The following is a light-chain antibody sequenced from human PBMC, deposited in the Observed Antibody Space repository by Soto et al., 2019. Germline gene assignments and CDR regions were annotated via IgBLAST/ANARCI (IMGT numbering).Light chain of an antibody. J-gene: IGLJ1*01. CDR3: CSLTTSHTYV. V-gene: IGLV1-40*01. CDR2: KNN. Sequence: QAVVTQPPSVSGAPGQTITMSCTGSGSNVGASYDVHWYQVLPGAGPRLLIYKNNNRPSGVPDRFSGSKSGNSASLTISGLQADDEADYYCCSLTTSHTYVSGSGTKLTVL. CDR1: GSNVGASYD.